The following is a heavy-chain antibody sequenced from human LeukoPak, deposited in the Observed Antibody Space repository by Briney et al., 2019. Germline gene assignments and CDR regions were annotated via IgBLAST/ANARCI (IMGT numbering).Heavy chain of an antibody. V-gene: IGHV4-39*01. Sequence: SETLSLTCTVSGGSISSSNYFWGWIRQPPGKGLEWIGSIYYSGSTYYNPSLKSRVTISVATSKNQFSLNLNSVTAADTAVYYCARLSSSWILDYWGQGTLVTVSS. J-gene: IGHJ4*02. D-gene: IGHD6-13*01. CDR2: IYYSGST. CDR3: ARLSSSWILDY. CDR1: GGSISSSNYF.